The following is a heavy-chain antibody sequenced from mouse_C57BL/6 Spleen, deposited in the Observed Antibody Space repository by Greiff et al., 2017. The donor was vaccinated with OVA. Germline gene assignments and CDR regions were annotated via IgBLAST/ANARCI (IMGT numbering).Heavy chain of an antibody. D-gene: IGHD2-4*01. CDR2: ISNGGGST. J-gene: IGHJ4*01. CDR3: ARPDYDYAMDY. V-gene: IGHV5-12*01. CDR1: GFTFSDYY. Sequence: EVMLVESGGGLVQPGGSLKLSCAASGFTFSDYYMYRVRQTPEKRLEWVAYISNGGGSTYYPDTVKGRFTISRDNAKNTLYLQMSRPKSEDTAMYYCARPDYDYAMDYWGQGTSVTVSS.